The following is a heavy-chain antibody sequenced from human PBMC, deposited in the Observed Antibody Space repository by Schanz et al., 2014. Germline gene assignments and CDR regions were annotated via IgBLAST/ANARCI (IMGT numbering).Heavy chain of an antibody. D-gene: IGHD1-1*01. CDR1: GGTFSSYT. V-gene: IGHV1-69*02. Sequence: QVQLVQSGAEVKKPGSSVKVSCKASGGTFSSYTISWVRQAPGQGLEWMGRIIPILGIANYAQNFQGRVTITADKSTSTAYMELTSLKSEDTAVYYYARGGGTEDVFDIWGQGTMLTVSS. CDR3: ARGGGTEDVFDI. J-gene: IGHJ3*02. CDR2: IIPILGIA.